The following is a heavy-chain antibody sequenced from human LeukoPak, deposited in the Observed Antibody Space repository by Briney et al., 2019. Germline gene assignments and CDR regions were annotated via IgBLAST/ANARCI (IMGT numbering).Heavy chain of an antibody. J-gene: IGHJ4*02. Sequence: GGSLRLSCAASGFTFDDYAMHWVRQAPGKGLEWVSAISGSGGSTYYADSVKGRFTISRDNSKNTLYLQMNSLRAEDTAVYYCAREVRYFALGDYWGQGTLVTVSS. CDR1: GFTFDDYA. CDR2: ISGSGGST. D-gene: IGHD3-9*01. CDR3: AREVRYFALGDY. V-gene: IGHV3-23*01.